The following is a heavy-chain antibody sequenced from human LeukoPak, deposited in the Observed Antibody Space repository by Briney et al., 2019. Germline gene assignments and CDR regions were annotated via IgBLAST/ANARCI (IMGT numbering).Heavy chain of an antibody. V-gene: IGHV3-21*01. J-gene: IGHJ6*03. D-gene: IGHD4-17*01. Sequence: GRSLRLSCTASGFTFSSYWMSWVRQAPGKGLEWVSSISSSSSYKFYADSVKGRFTMSRDNAKKSLFLKMNSLRAEDTAVYYCVRDYGDYEPGRHHYYYYYMDVWGKGTTVTVSS. CDR3: VRDYGDYEPGRHHYYYYYMDV. CDR1: GFTFSSYW. CDR2: ISSSSSYK.